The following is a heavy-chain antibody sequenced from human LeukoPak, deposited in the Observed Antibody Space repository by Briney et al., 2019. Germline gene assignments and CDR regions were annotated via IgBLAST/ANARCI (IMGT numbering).Heavy chain of an antibody. V-gene: IGHV4-31*03. CDR2: IYYSGST. CDR3: ARYCSSTSCLFDY. J-gene: IGHJ4*02. D-gene: IGHD2-2*01. CDR1: GGSISSGGYY. Sequence: PSQTLSLTCTVSGGSISSGGYYWSWIRQRPGKGLEWIGYIYYSGSTYYNPSLKSRVTISVDTSKNQFSLKLSSVTAADTAVYYCARYCSSTSCLFDYWGQGTLVTVSS.